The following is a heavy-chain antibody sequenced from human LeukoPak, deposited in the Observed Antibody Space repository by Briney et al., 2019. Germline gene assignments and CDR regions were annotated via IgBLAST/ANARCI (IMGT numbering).Heavy chain of an antibody. CDR3: ARRYYYDSSGYAFDI. CDR1: GGSFRGYY. V-gene: IGHV4-34*01. J-gene: IGHJ3*02. D-gene: IGHD3-22*01. Sequence: SETLSLTCAVYGGSFRGYYWSWIRQPPGKGLEWIGEINHSGSTNYNPSLKSRVTISVDTSKNQFSLKLSSVTAADTAVYYCARRYYYDSSGYAFDIWGQGTMVTVSS. CDR2: INHSGST.